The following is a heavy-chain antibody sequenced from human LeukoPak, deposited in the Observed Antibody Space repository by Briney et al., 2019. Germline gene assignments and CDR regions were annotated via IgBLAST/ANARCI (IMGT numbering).Heavy chain of an antibody. J-gene: IGHJ6*02. Sequence: KSSETLSLTCTVSGGSISSYYWGWIRQPPGKGLEWIGYIYYSGSTNYNPSLKSRVTISVDTSKNQFSLKLSSVTAADTAVYYCAGAPGGSGWYPNYYYYGMDVWGQGTTVTVSS. CDR1: GGSISSYY. V-gene: IGHV4-59*08. D-gene: IGHD6-19*01. CDR3: AGAPGGSGWYPNYYYYGMDV. CDR2: IYYSGST.